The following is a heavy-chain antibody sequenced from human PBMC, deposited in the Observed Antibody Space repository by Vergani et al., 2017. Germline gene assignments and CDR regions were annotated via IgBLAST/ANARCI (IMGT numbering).Heavy chain of an antibody. Sequence: QLQLQESGPGLVKPSATLSLTCSVSGASIRSSNYYWGCIRQPPGKGLEWISSIYYSGRTYYNPSLKSRVTISVDTSKNQFSLKLCYMTAADTAVYFCARHSTVEWLVKLGWIDPWGQGILVTVSS. D-gene: IGHD6-19*01. CDR3: ARHSTVEWLVKLGWIDP. V-gene: IGHV4-39*01. CDR2: IYYSGRT. J-gene: IGHJ5*02. CDR1: GASIRSSNYY.